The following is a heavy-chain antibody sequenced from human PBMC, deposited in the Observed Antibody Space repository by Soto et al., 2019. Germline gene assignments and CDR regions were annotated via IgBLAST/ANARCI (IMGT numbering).Heavy chain of an antibody. CDR1: GFAFFSHV. J-gene: IGHJ4*02. CDR2: VKTTGATT. Sequence: EVQLVESGGALVQPGGSLTLSCAASGFAFFSHVMSWVRQAPGKGLEWVSTVKTTGATTFYAGPVKGRFTASRDDSKSTLFLHMYSLRVEDTATYYCTKDVTGDVGADYWGQGTPVTVSS. D-gene: IGHD2-21*02. CDR3: TKDVTGDVGADY. V-gene: IGHV3-23*04.